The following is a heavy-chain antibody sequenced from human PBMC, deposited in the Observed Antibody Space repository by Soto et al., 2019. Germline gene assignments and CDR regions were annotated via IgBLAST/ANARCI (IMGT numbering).Heavy chain of an antibody. CDR2: IYYSGST. J-gene: IGHJ3*02. V-gene: IGHV4-59*01. Sequence: QVQLQESGPGLVKPSETLSLTCTVSGGSISSYYWSWIRQPPGKGLEWIGYIYYSGSTNYNPSLKSRVTISVDTSKTQFSLKLSSVTAADTAVYYCARGYGGNYGDAFDIWGQGTMVTVSS. D-gene: IGHD2-21*02. CDR1: GGSISSYY. CDR3: ARGYGGNYGDAFDI.